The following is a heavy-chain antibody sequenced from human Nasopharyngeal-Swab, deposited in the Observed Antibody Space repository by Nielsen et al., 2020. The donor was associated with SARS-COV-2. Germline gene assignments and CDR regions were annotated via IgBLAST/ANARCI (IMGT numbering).Heavy chain of an antibody. Sequence: ASVKVSCKASGYTFTSYGISWVRQAPGQGLEWMGWISAYNGNTNYAQKLQGRVTMTTDTSTSTAYMELRSLRSDDTAVYYCAREWYERQWLVGNWFDPWGQGTLVTVSS. J-gene: IGHJ5*02. D-gene: IGHD6-19*01. CDR2: ISAYNGNT. V-gene: IGHV1-18*01. CDR3: AREWYERQWLVGNWFDP. CDR1: GYTFTSYG.